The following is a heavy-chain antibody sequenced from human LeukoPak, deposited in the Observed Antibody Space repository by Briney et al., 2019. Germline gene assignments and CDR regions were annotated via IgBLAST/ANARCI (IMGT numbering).Heavy chain of an antibody. J-gene: IGHJ4*02. CDR2: INPNSGGT. D-gene: IGHD1-20*01. CDR3: ARGARDNWNPIDY. Sequence: ASVKVSCKASGYTFTGYYMHWVRQAPGQGLEWMGWINPNSGGTNYAQKFQGRVTMTGDTSISTAYMELSRLRSDDTAVYYCARGARDNWNPIDYWGQGTLVTVSS. CDR1: GYTFTGYY. V-gene: IGHV1-2*02.